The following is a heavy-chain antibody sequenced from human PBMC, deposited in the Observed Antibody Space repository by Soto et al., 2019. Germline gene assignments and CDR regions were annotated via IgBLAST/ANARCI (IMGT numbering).Heavy chain of an antibody. CDR2: IYPGDSDT. Sequence: GESLQISCKDSGYTIPNYWIGWVRQTPGQGLEWMGIIYPGDSDTKYTPSFQCQVTISADKSITTTYLQWSSLKASDTAIYYCAASIFYYGMDVWGQGTTVTVSS. CDR1: GYTIPNYW. J-gene: IGHJ6*02. V-gene: IGHV5-51*01. CDR3: AASIFYYGMDV.